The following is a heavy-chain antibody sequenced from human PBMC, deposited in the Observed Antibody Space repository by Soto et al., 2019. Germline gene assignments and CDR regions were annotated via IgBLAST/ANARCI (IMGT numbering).Heavy chain of an antibody. J-gene: IGHJ4*02. Sequence: QLQLQESGPGLVRPSETLSLTCAVSGDYIGSSAYFWGWTRQSPGKGLEWIASIGPGGNSNYNPSLKSXATXSXVASTNHFSLTVTSVTAADTAIYYCARHLGPTGVMDWGKGLLVTVSS. CDR3: ARHLGPTGVMD. D-gene: IGHD3-16*01. CDR1: GDYIGSSAYF. CDR2: IGPGGNS. V-gene: IGHV4-39*01.